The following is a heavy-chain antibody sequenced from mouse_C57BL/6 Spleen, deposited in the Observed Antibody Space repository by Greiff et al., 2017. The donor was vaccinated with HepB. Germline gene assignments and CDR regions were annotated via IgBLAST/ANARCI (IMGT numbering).Heavy chain of an antibody. CDR2: ISYSGST. V-gene: IGHV3-2*02. D-gene: IGHD1-2*01. CDR3: ARTARIKY. CDR1: GYSITSGYG. Sequence: EVHLVESGPGLVKPSQSLSLTCTVTGYSITSGYGWNWIRQFPGNKLEWMGYISYSGSTNYNPSLKSRIPITRDTSKNQFFLQLNSVTTEDTATYYCARTARIKYWGQGTTLTGSS. J-gene: IGHJ2*01.